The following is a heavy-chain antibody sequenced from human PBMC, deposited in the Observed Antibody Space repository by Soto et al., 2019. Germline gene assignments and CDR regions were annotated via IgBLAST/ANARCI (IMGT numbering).Heavy chain of an antibody. CDR2: IYNGGST. Sequence: DVQLVESGGGLVQPGGSLRLSCAASGFTVSSNYMTWVRQAPGKGLEWVSIIYNGGSTYYADSVKGRFTISIDNSKNTLFLQMNSLRAEDTAVYYCARGPLGYCSGGSCYSLTPLHSWGRGTLVTVSS. D-gene: IGHD2-15*01. CDR3: ARGPLGYCSGGSCYSLTPLHS. V-gene: IGHV3-66*01. CDR1: GFTVSSNY. J-gene: IGHJ4*02.